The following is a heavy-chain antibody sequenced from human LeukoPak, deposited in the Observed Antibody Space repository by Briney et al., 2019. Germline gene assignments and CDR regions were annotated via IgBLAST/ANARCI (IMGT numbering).Heavy chain of an antibody. CDR3: ARLELLDPRD. D-gene: IGHD1-26*01. CDR2: IYPGDSDT. V-gene: IGHV5-51*01. J-gene: IGHJ4*02. Sequence: GESLKISCKGFGNSFNSYWIGWVRQMPGKGLEWMGIIYPGDSDTKYSPSFQGQVTISADRSISTAYLQWSSLKASDTAMYYCARLELLDPRDWGQGTLVTVSS. CDR1: GNSFNSYW.